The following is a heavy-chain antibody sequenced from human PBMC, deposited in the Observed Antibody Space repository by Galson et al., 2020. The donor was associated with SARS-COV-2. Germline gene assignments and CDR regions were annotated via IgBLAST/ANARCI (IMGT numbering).Heavy chain of an antibody. D-gene: IGHD5-12*01. CDR3: ARRRWLRQPDALDI. J-gene: IGHJ3*02. CDR1: GYTFTGSY. CDR2: INPNSGGT. V-gene: IGHV1-2*02. Sequence: ASVKVSCKASGYTFTGSYIHWVRQAPGQGLEWMGWINPNSGGTNYAQKFQGRVTMTRDTSISTAYMELSRLTSDDTAVLYCARRRWLRQPDALDIWGKGTRVSVAA.